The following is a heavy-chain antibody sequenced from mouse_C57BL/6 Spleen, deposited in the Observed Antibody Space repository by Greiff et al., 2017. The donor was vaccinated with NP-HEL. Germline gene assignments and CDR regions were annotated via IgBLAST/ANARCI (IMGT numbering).Heavy chain of an antibody. CDR3: ARDYDYGSEGFAY. CDR1: GFTFSSYA. CDR2: ISDGGSYT. V-gene: IGHV5-4*01. J-gene: IGHJ3*01. D-gene: IGHD2-4*01. Sequence: EVQLVESGGGLVKPGGSLKLSCAASGFTFSSYAMSWVRQTPEKRLEWVATISDGGSYTYYPDNVKGRFTISRDNAKNNLYLQMSHLKSEDTAMYYCARDYDYGSEGFAYWGQGTLVTVSA.